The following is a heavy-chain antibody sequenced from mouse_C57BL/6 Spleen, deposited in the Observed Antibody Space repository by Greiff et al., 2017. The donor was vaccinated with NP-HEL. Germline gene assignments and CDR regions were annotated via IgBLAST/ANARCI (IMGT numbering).Heavy chain of an antibody. CDR1: GFTFSDYY. Sequence: EVQLVESEGGLVQPGSSMKLSCTASGFTFSDYYMAWVRQVPEKGLEWVANINYDGSSTYYLDSLKSRFIISRDNAKNILYLQMSSLKSEDTATYYCARASYDGSWFAYWGQGTLVTVSA. CDR2: INYDGSST. D-gene: IGHD2-3*01. J-gene: IGHJ3*01. CDR3: ARASYDGSWFAY. V-gene: IGHV5-16*01.